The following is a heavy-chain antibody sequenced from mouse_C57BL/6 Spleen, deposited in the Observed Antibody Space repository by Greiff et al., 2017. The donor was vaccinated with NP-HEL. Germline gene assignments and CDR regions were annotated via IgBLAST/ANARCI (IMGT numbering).Heavy chain of an antibody. D-gene: IGHD2-4*01. CDR2: IDPSDSET. Sequence: VQLQQPGAELVRPGSSVKLSCKASGYTFTSYWMHWVKQRPIQGLEWIGNIDPSDSETHYNQKFKDKATLTVDKSSSTAYMQLSSLTSEDSAVYDCARARYDYDDGYYAMDYWGQGTSVTVSS. CDR1: GYTFTSYW. CDR3: ARARYDYDDGYYAMDY. V-gene: IGHV1-52*01. J-gene: IGHJ4*01.